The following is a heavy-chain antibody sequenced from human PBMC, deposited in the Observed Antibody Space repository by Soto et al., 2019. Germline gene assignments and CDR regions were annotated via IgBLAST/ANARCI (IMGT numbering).Heavy chain of an antibody. CDR2: INTDGATS. V-gene: IGHV3-74*03. J-gene: IGHJ3*02. Sequence: EVQLVESGGDLVQPGGSLRLSCAASGFTFSGHWMHWVRQVPGKGLEWVSRINTDGATSTYADSVKGRFTISRDNAKNTLYLQMSALRAEDTALYYCAREAGYCSRTSCYRRAFVTWGQGTTVTVSS. D-gene: IGHD2-2*01. CDR3: AREAGYCSRTSCYRRAFVT. CDR1: GFTFSGHW.